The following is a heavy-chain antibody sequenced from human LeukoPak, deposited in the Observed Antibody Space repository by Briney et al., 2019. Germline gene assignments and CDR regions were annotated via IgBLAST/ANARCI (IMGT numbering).Heavy chain of an antibody. CDR2: ISAYNGNT. J-gene: IGHJ5*02. CDR1: GYTFTSYG. V-gene: IGHV1-18*01. CDR3: AGYGSGSYLRWFDP. Sequence: ASVKVSCKASGYTFTSYGISWVRQAPGQGLERMGWISAYNGNTNYAQKLQGRVTMTTDTSTSTAYMELRSLRSDDTAVYYCAGYGSGSYLRWFDPWGQGTLVTVSS. D-gene: IGHD3-10*01.